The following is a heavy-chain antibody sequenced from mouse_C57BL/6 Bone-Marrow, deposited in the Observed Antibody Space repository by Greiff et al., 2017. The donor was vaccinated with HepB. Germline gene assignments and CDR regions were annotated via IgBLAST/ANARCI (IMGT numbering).Heavy chain of an antibody. Sequence: QVQLQQPGAELVKPGASVKLSCKASGYTFTSYWMHWVKQRPGQGLEWIGMIHPNSGSTNYNEKFKSKATLTVEQSSSTAYMQLSSLTSEDSAVYYCARYDYDRAWFAYWGQGTLVTVSA. D-gene: IGHD2-4*01. V-gene: IGHV1-64*01. J-gene: IGHJ3*01. CDR3: ARYDYDRAWFAY. CDR1: GYTFTSYW. CDR2: IHPNSGST.